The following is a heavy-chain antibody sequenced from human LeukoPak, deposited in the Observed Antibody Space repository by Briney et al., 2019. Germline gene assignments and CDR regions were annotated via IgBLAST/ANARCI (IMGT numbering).Heavy chain of an antibody. D-gene: IGHD3-22*01. V-gene: IGHV3-23*01. CDR3: AKRGVVIRVILVGFHKEAYYFDS. J-gene: IGHJ4*02. CDR2: LNASGGGT. CDR1: GITLSNYG. Sequence: GGSLRLSCAVSGITLSNYGMAWVRQAPGKGLEWVASLNASGGGTSYADSVRGRFSISRDNAKNTLYLQMNSLRAEDTAVYFCAKRGVVIRVILVGFHKEAYYFDSWGQGVLVTVSS.